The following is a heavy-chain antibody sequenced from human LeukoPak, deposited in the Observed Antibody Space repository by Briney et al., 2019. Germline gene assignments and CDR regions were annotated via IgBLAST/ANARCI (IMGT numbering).Heavy chain of an antibody. V-gene: IGHV3-33*01. CDR3: AREADSYFDY. D-gene: IGHD3-10*01. J-gene: IGHJ4*02. CDR1: GGTFSSYG. CDR2: IWYDGSNK. Sequence: SCKASGGTFSSYGMHWVRQAPGKGLEWVAVIWYDGSNKYYADSVKGRFTISRDNSKNTLYLQMNSLRAEDTAVYYRAREADSYFDYWGQGTLVTVSS.